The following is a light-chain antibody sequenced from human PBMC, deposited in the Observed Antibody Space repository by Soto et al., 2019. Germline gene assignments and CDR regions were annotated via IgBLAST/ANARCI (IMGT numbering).Light chain of an antibody. CDR2: DVT. Sequence: QSVLTQPRSVSGSPGQSVTVSCTGTSSDVGGYNYVSWYQQHPGKAPKLIISDVTNRPSGVPDRFSGSKSGNTASLTISGLQGEDEAEYYSCSYGGSYTLIFGGGTKVTVL. CDR3: CSYGGSYTLI. CDR1: SSDVGGYNY. J-gene: IGLJ2*01. V-gene: IGLV2-11*01.